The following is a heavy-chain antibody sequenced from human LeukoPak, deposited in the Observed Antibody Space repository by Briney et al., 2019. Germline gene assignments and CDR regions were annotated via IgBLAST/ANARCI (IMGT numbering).Heavy chain of an antibody. CDR3: ARDRGEDGDYYYYYGMDV. D-gene: IGHD4-17*01. V-gene: IGHV1-18*04. Sequence: ASVKVSCKASGYTFTGYYMHWVRQAPGQGLEWMGWISAYNGNTNYAQKLQGRVTMTTDTSTSTAYMELRSLRSDDTAVYYCARDRGEDGDYYYYYGMDVWGQGTTVTVSS. J-gene: IGHJ6*02. CDR1: GYTFTGYY. CDR2: ISAYNGNT.